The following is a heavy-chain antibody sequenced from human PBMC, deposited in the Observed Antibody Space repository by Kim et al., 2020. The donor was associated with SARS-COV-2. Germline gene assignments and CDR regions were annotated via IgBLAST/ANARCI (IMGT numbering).Heavy chain of an antibody. Sequence: SETLSLTCTVSGGSISSSSYYWGWIRQPPGKGLEWIGSIYYSGSTYYNPSLKSRVTMSVDTSKNQFSLKLSSVTAADTAVYYCARLPFGVAQSSFLDYWGQGTLLTVSS. J-gene: IGHJ4*02. CDR1: GGSISSSSYY. V-gene: IGHV4-39*01. D-gene: IGHD3-3*01. CDR2: IYYSGST. CDR3: ARLPFGVAQSSFLDY.